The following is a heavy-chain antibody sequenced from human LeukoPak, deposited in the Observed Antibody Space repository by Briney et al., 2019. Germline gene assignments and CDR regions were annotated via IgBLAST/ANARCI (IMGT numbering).Heavy chain of an antibody. CDR2: ISSSGSTI. J-gene: IGHJ4*02. D-gene: IGHD1-26*01. CDR3: ARDLRGSYYN. CDR1: GFTFSSYE. Sequence: GGSLRLSCAASGFTFSSYEMNWVRQAPGKGLEWVSYISSSGSTICYADSVKGRFTISRDNAKNSLYLQMNSLRAEDTAVYYCARDLRGSYYNWGQGTLVTVSS. V-gene: IGHV3-48*03.